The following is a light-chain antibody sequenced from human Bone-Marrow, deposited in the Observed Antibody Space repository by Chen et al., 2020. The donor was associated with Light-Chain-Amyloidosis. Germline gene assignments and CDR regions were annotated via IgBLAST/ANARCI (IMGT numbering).Light chain of an antibody. CDR1: GLSKQY. CDR3: QSADSSGTYEVI. J-gene: IGLJ2*01. Sequence: YELTQTPSVSVSPGQTARITCSGEGLSKQYAYWYQHKAGQAPLVLIYRDSERPSGIPERFSGSSSGTTATLTISGVQAEDEADYHCQSADSSGTYEVIFGGGTKLTVL. V-gene: IGLV3-25*03. CDR2: RDS.